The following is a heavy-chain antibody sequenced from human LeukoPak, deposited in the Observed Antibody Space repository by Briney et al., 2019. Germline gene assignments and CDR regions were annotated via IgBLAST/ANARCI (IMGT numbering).Heavy chain of an antibody. CDR3: ARAARDCSSTSCYKGYYYYYMDV. CDR1: GYTFTGYY. D-gene: IGHD2-2*02. J-gene: IGHJ6*03. CDR2: INPNSGGT. V-gene: IGHV1-2*02. Sequence: GASVKVSCKASGYTFTGYYMHWVRQAPGQGLEWMGWINPNSGGTNYAQKFQGRVTMTRDTSISTAYMELSRLRSDDTAVYYCARAARDCSSTSCYKGYYYYYMDVWGKGTTVTVSS.